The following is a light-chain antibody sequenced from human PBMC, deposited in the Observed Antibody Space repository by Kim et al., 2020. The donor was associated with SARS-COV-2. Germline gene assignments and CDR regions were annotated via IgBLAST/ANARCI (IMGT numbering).Light chain of an antibody. Sequence: QRVTTSCTGSSSNVGAGYGVHWYQQLPGTAPKRLIYGNSNRPSGVPDRFSGSKSGTSASLAITGLQAEDEADYYCQSYDSSLSGVVFGGGTQLTVL. CDR1: SSNVGAGYG. J-gene: IGLJ2*01. CDR3: QSYDSSLSGVV. CDR2: GNS. V-gene: IGLV1-40*01.